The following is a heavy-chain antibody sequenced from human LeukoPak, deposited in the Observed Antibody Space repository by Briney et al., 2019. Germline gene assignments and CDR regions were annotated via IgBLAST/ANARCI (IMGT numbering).Heavy chain of an antibody. CDR3: ARALHGGKPTYYYDSSGYAHYYFDY. Sequence: PSETLSLTCTVSGGSISSSSYYWGWIRQPPGKGLEWIGSIYYSGSTYYNPSLKSRVTISVDTSKNQFSLKLSSVTAADTAVYYCARALHGGKPTYYYDSSGYAHYYFDYWGQGTLVTVSS. CDR2: IYYSGST. V-gene: IGHV4-39*07. D-gene: IGHD3-22*01. CDR1: GGSISSSSYY. J-gene: IGHJ4*02.